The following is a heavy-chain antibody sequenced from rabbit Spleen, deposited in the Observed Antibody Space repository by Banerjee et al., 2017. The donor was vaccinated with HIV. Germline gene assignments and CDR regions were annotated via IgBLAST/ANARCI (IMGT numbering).Heavy chain of an antibody. D-gene: IGHD8-1*01. CDR3: ARDTGSSFSTYGMDL. CDR1: GFSFSSGYD. Sequence: QEQLVESGGGLVKPEGSLTLTCTASGFSFSSGYDMCWVRQAPGKGLEWIGCIYTGSGSTYYASWAKGRFTISKTSSTTVTLQMTSLTVADTATYFCARDTGSSFSTYGMDLWGQGTLVTVS. CDR2: IYTGSGST. J-gene: IGHJ6*01. V-gene: IGHV1S45*01.